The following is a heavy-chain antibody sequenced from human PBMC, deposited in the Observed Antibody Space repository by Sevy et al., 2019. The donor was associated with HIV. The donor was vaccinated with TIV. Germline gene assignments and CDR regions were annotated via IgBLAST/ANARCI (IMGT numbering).Heavy chain of an antibody. V-gene: IGHV3-53*01. Sequence: ETLSLTCAVYGGSFSGYYWNWIRQPPGKGLEWVSVIYSGDKTYHADSVKGRFTISRDSSKNTIYLQLNSLRTEDTAVYYCARLNVYYYDDDGYYTTGNAFDIWGQGTMVTVSS. D-gene: IGHD3-22*01. CDR1: GGSFSGYY. CDR2: IYSGDKT. CDR3: ARLNVYYYDDDGYYTTGNAFDI. J-gene: IGHJ3*02.